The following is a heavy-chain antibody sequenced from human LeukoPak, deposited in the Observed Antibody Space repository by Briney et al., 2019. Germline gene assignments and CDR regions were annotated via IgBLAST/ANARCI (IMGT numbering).Heavy chain of an antibody. CDR3: GRLSSVWQLVARGAIDY. D-gene: IGHD6-6*01. CDR2: ISSSSSTI. V-gene: IGHV3-48*01. J-gene: IGHJ4*02. CDR1: GFSFSSYS. Sequence: PGGSLRLSCAASGFSFSSYSMNWVRQAPGKGLEWGSYISSSSSTIYYADSVKGRFTISRDNAKNSLWLQMISLRGEDTALYYCGRLSSVWQLVARGAIDYWGQGTLVTVSS.